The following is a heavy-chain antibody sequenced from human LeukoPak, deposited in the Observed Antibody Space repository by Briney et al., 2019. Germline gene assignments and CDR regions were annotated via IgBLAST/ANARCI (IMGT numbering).Heavy chain of an antibody. J-gene: IGHJ6*02. D-gene: IGHD2-15*01. CDR1: GFTFSSYW. Sequence: GGSLRLSCAASGFTFSSYWMHWVRQAPGKGLVWVSRLNGDGSSTTYADSVKGRFAISRDNTKNTLYLQMNSLRAEDTAVYYCLRGSPYYGMDVWGQGTTVTVSS. CDR2: LNGDGSST. CDR3: LRGSPYYGMDV. V-gene: IGHV3-74*01.